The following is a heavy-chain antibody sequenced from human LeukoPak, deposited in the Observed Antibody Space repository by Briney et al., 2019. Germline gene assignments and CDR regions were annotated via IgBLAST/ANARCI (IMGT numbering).Heavy chain of an antibody. J-gene: IGHJ6*02. V-gene: IGHV4-34*01. CDR1: GGSFSGYY. CDR3: ARGLGYYGSGSYYNVRRGYYYGMDV. Sequence: SETLSLTCAVYGGSFSGYYWSWIRQPPGKGLEWIGEINHSGSTNYNPSLKSRVTISVDTSKNQFSLKLSSVTAADTAVYYCARGLGYYGSGSYYNVRRGYYYGMDVWGQGTTVTLSS. D-gene: IGHD3-10*01. CDR2: INHSGST.